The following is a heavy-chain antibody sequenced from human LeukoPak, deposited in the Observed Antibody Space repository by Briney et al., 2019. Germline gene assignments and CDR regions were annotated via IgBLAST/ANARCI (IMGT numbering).Heavy chain of an antibody. CDR2: IKQDGSET. CDR1: GFTFSSYW. D-gene: IGHD6-13*01. J-gene: IGHJ4*02. CDR3: ARAGGARSSWSY. V-gene: IGHV3-7*01. Sequence: GSLRLSCAASGFTFSSYWMNWVRQAPGKGLEWVANIKQDGSETYYVDSVKGRFTISRDNAKNSLNLQKNSLRVEDTAVYYCARAGGARSSWSYWGQGTLVTVSS.